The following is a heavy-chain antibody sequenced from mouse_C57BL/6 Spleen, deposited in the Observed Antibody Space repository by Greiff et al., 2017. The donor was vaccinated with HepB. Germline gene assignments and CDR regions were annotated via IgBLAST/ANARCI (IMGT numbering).Heavy chain of an antibody. CDR3: ARGEAYYYGSSYVNAMDY. Sequence: QVQLQQPGTELVKPGASVKLSCKASGYTFTSYWMHWVKQRPGQGLEWIGNINPSNGGTNYNEKFKSKATLTVDKSSSTAYMQLSSLTSEDSAVYYCARGEAYYYGSSYVNAMDYWGQGTSVTVSS. V-gene: IGHV1-53*01. CDR2: INPSNGGT. CDR1: GYTFTSYW. J-gene: IGHJ4*01. D-gene: IGHD1-1*01.